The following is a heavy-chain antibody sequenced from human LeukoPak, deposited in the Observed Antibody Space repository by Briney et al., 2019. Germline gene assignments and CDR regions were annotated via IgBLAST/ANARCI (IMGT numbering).Heavy chain of an antibody. CDR3: ARRLDYDFWSGRLYYFDY. CDR2: IYPGDSDT. Sequence: GESLKISCKGSGYSFTSYWIGWVRQMPGKGLEWMGIIYPGDSDTRYSPSFQGLVTISADKSISTAYLQWSSLKASDTAMYYCARRLDYDFWSGRLYYFDYWGQGTLVTVSS. J-gene: IGHJ4*02. CDR1: GYSFTSYW. V-gene: IGHV5-51*01. D-gene: IGHD3-3*01.